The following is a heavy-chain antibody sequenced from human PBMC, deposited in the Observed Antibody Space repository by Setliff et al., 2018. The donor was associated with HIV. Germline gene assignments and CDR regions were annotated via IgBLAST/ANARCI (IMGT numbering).Heavy chain of an antibody. CDR1: GYTFNNYY. D-gene: IGHD6-19*01. Sequence: ASVKVSCKASGYTFNNYYMHWVRQAPGQGLEWMGIINPSDNRTYYAQKFQGRVTMTRDTSTSSVYMDLRSLTSDDTAVYYCGRVPYKSAWFSGGHNPFDVWGQGTMVTVSS. V-gene: IGHV1-46*02. CDR3: GRVPYKSAWFSGGHNPFDV. J-gene: IGHJ3*01. CDR2: INPSDNRT.